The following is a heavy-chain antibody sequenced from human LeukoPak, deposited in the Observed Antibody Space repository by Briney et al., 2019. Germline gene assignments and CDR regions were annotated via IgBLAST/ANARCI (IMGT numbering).Heavy chain of an antibody. D-gene: IGHD2-2*01. V-gene: IGHV4-39*01. CDR1: GGSISSSSYY. J-gene: IGHJ4*02. CDR2: IYYSGST. CDR3: ARLRSLVVEVPAAFDY. Sequence: SETLSLTCTVSGGSISSSSYYWGWIRQPPGKGLEWIGSIYYSGSTYYNPSLKSRVTISVDTSKNQFSLKLSSVTAADTAVYYCARLRSLVVEVPAAFDYWGQGTLVTVSS.